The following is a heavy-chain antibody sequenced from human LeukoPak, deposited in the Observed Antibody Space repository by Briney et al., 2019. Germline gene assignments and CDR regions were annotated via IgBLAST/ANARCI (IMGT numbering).Heavy chain of an antibody. D-gene: IGHD4-17*01. V-gene: IGHV3-23*01. Sequence: GGSLRLSCAASGFTFDDYAMHWVRQAPGKGLEWVSSISGSGGSTYYADSVKGRFTISRDNSKNTLYMQMNSLRAEDTAVYYCAKFRAVTPDYWGQGTLVTVSS. CDR3: AKFRAVTPDY. CDR2: ISGSGGST. CDR1: GFTFDDYA. J-gene: IGHJ4*02.